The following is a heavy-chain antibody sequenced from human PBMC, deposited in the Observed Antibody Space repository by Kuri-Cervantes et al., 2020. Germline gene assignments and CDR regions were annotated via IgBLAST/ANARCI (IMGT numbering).Heavy chain of an antibody. CDR2: IKEDGSEM. CDR1: GFTFDDYA. CDR3: ATDKNKFEY. D-gene: IGHD1/OR15-1a*01. V-gene: IGHV3-7*01. J-gene: IGHJ4*02. Sequence: GESLKISCAASGFTFDDYAMHWVRQAPGKGLEWVANIKEDGSEMFHVDSVKGRFTISRDNAKNSLFLQMNTLRAEDTAVYYCATDKNKFEYWGQGTLVTVSS.